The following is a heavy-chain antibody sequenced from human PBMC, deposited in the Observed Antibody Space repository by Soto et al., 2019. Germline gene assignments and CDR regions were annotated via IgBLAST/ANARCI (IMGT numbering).Heavy chain of an antibody. CDR3: AKPYYTTTYWSTYGMDV. CDR1: GFTFSNYA. CDR2: VSESGESI. J-gene: IGHJ6*02. D-gene: IGHD1-26*01. Sequence: GGSLRLSCTSSGFTFSNYAMSWVRQAPGKGLEWVASVSESGESIYYADSVKGRFTVSKDTSKNTLYLQMNSLRVDDTAVFYCAKPYYTTTYWSTYGMDVWGQGTTVTVSS. V-gene: IGHV3-23*01.